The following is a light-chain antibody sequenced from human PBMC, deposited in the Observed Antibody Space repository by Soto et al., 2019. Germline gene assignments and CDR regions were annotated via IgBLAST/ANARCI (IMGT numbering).Light chain of an antibody. CDR3: SSYTSSSTRYD. CDR1: SSDIGGYNY. Sequence: SALTQPASVSGSPGQSITISCAGTSSDIGGYNYVSWYQQHPGKAPKVMIYEVSNRPSGVSNRFSGSKSGNTASLTISGLQAEDEADYYCSSYTSSSTRYDFGTGTKVTGL. J-gene: IGLJ1*01. V-gene: IGLV2-14*01. CDR2: EVS.